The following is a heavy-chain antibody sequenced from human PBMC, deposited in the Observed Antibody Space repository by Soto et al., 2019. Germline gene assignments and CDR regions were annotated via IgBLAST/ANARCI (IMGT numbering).Heavy chain of an antibody. J-gene: IGHJ4*02. V-gene: IGHV3-73*01. CDR2: IRSKANHYAT. Sequence: LRLSCAASGFTFSDSAMHWVRQASGKGLEWVGRIRSKANHYATAYAASVKGRFSISRDDSKNTAYLQMNSLKTEDTAVYYCSTGYCSSTRCFSPSFDYWGQGTLVTVSS. D-gene: IGHD2-2*01. CDR1: GFTFSDSA. CDR3: STGYCSSTRCFSPSFDY.